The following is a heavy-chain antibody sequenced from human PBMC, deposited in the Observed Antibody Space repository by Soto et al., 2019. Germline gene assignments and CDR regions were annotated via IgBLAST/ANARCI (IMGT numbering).Heavy chain of an antibody. J-gene: IGHJ4*02. CDR2: IKTDGRTT. CDR3: ATGGGTYYDY. V-gene: IGHV3-74*03. Sequence: EGQLVESGGGLVQPGGSLRLSCAASGVSFINYYMHWIRQAPGKGLVWVSLIKTDGRTTAYADSVKGRFTISRDNAKNTVYLQMHTLRFEDTGVDYCATGGGTYYDYWGQGTLVTVSS. CDR1: GVSFINYY. D-gene: IGHD1-26*01.